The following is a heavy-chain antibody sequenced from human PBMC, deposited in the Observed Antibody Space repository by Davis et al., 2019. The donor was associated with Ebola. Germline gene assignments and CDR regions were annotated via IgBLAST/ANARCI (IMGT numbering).Heavy chain of an antibody. V-gene: IGHV4-59*08. Sequence: SETLSLTCAVYGGSFSGYYWSWIRQPPGKGLEWIGYIYYSGSTNYNPSLKSRVTISVDTSKNQFSLKLSSVTAADTAVYYCARASAIFGVVTRWGQGTTVTVSS. J-gene: IGHJ6*02. CDR3: ARASAIFGVVTR. D-gene: IGHD3-3*01. CDR2: IYYSGST. CDR1: GGSFSGYY.